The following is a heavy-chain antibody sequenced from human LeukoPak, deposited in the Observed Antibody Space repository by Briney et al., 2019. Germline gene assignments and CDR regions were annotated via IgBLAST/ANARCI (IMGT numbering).Heavy chain of an antibody. D-gene: IGHD5-18*01. CDR3: ARDAGQLSLDY. V-gene: IGHV4-39*07. Sequence: SETLSLTCTVSGGSISSSSYYWGWIRQPPGKGLEWIGSIYYSGSTYYNPSLKSRVTISVDTSKNQFSLKLSSVTAADTAVYYCARDAGQLSLDYWGQGTLVTVSS. CDR2: IYYSGST. J-gene: IGHJ4*02. CDR1: GGSISSSSYY.